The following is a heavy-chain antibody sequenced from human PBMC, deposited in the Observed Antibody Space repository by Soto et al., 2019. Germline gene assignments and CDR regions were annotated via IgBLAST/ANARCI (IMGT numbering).Heavy chain of an antibody. Sequence: GGSLRLSCAASGFTFSSYAMSWVRQAPGKGLEWVSAISGSGGSTYYADSVKGRFTISRDNSKNTLYLQMNSLRAEDTAVYYCAKDCVRRFQAARHTIFDDWGQGTLVTVSS. D-gene: IGHD6-6*01. J-gene: IGHJ4*02. CDR3: AKDCVRRFQAARHTIFDD. CDR2: ISGSGGST. CDR1: GFTFSSYA. V-gene: IGHV3-23*01.